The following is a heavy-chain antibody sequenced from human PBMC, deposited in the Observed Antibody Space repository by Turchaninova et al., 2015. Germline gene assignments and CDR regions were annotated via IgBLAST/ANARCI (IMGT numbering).Heavy chain of an antibody. J-gene: IGHJ4*02. V-gene: IGHV1-46*01. CDR2: INPHDGST. CDR1: GYTFTSYY. D-gene: IGHD6-6*01. CDR3: ARGTLAARSSSDY. Sequence: QVQLVQSGAEVKKPGASVKVSCKASGYTFTSYYMYWVRQAPGQGLEWMGIINPHDGSTNYAQKFPGRIAMARYTSTSTVYVELGSLRSEDTAIYYCARGTLAARSSSDYWGQGTLVTVSS.